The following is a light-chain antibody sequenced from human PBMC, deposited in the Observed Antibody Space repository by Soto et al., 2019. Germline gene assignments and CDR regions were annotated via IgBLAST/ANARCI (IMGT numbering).Light chain of an antibody. J-gene: IGLJ3*02. V-gene: IGLV1-44*01. Sequence: QSVLTQSPSASGTPGQRVTISCSGSSSNIGRNTVKWYRQLPGTAPKLLIGSSDQRPSGVPDRFSGSQSGTSASLAISGLQSEDEADYICAAWDDSLNVWAFGGGTKLTVL. CDR3: AAWDDSLNVWA. CDR2: SSD. CDR1: SSNIGRNT.